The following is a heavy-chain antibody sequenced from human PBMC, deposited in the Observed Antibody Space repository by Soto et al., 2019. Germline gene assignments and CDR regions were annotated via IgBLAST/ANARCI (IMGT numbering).Heavy chain of an antibody. V-gene: IGHV3-7*01. CDR2: IWQDGSQK. Sequence: EVQLVESGGGLVQPGGSLRLSCAASGFTFSRAWMSWVRQAPGKGLEWVANIWQDGSQKHYVGSVKGRFTISRDNAKNSLYLQMNSLRAEDTAVDFCARGSTSFDSWGQGTLVTVSS. J-gene: IGHJ4*02. CDR3: ARGSTSFDS. CDR1: GFTFSRAW. D-gene: IGHD2-2*01.